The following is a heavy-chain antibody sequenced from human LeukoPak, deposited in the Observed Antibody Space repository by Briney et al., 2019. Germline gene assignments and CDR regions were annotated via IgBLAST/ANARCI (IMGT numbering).Heavy chain of an antibody. Sequence: SETLSLTCTVSGGSISSYYWSWIRQPSGKGLEWIGRIYTSGSTNYNPSLKSRVTMSVDTSKNQFSLKLSSVTAADTAVYYCAREIFPGYCSSTSCYGANWFDPWGQGTLVTVSS. CDR2: IYTSGST. CDR3: AREIFPGYCSSTSCYGANWFDP. V-gene: IGHV4-4*07. CDR1: GGSISSYY. D-gene: IGHD2-2*01. J-gene: IGHJ5*02.